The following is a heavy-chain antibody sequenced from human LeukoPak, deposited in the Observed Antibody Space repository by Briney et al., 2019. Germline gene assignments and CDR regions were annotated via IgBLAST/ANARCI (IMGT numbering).Heavy chain of an antibody. V-gene: IGHV3-11*06. D-gene: IGHD6-6*01. CDR1: GFTFSDHY. CDR3: VKGLYSSSKNWFDP. J-gene: IGHJ5*02. CDR2: ISSSSSYT. Sequence: GGSLRLSCAASGFTFSDHYMSWIRQAPGRGLEWVSYISSSSSYTNYADSVKGRFTISRDNAKNSLYLQMNSLRPEDTAVYYCVKGLYSSSKNWFDPWGQGTLVTVSS.